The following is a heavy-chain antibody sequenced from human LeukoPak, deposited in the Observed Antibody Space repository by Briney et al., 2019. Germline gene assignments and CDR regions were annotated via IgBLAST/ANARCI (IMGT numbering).Heavy chain of an antibody. CDR2: IYQSGST. J-gene: IGHJ4*02. CDR3: ARARPHFDY. V-gene: IGHV4-38-2*02. Sequence: SETLSLTCSVSGYSIRSGYHWAWFRQAPGKGLEWMGSIYQSGSTYDNLSLKSRVTLSVDTSRNQFSLKLSSVTAADTAVYYCARARPHFDYWGQGTLVTVSS. CDR1: GYSIRSGYH.